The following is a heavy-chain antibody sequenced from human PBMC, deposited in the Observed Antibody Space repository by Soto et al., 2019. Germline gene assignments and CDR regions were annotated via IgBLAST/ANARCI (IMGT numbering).Heavy chain of an antibody. CDR2: IWYDGSNK. D-gene: IGHD1-26*01. Sequence: QVQLVESGGGVVQPGRSLRLSCAASGFTFSSYGMHWVRQAPGKGLEWVAVIWYDGSNKYYADSVKGRFTISRDNSKNTLYRQMKSLRAEDTAVYYCARDARIGWFDPWGQGTLVTVS. J-gene: IGHJ5*02. CDR3: ARDARIGWFDP. CDR1: GFTFSSYG. V-gene: IGHV3-33*01.